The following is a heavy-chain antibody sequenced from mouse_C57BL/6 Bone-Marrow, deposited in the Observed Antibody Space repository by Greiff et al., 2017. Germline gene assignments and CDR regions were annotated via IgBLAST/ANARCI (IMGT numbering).Heavy chain of an antibody. J-gene: IGHJ3*01. Sequence: EVMLVESGGDLVKPGGSLKLSCAASGFTFSSYGMSWVRQTPDKRLEWVATISSGGSYTNYPDSVQGRFTISRDNAKNTLYLQMSSLKSEDTAMYYCARQGAGFAYWGQGTLVTVSA. CDR1: GFTFSSYG. CDR3: ARQGAGFAY. CDR2: ISSGGSYT. V-gene: IGHV5-6*01.